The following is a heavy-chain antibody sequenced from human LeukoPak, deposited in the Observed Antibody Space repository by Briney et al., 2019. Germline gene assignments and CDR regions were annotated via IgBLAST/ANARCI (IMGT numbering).Heavy chain of an antibody. CDR1: GFTFSSYW. Sequence: GGPLRLSCAASGFTFSSYWMHWVRQAPGKGLVWVSRINSDGSTTSYADSVKGRFTISRDNAKNTLYLQMNSLRAEDTAVYYCARDDYGGRGEFDYWGQGTLVTVSS. J-gene: IGHJ4*02. V-gene: IGHV3-74*01. D-gene: IGHD4-23*01. CDR2: INSDGSTT. CDR3: ARDDYGGRGEFDY.